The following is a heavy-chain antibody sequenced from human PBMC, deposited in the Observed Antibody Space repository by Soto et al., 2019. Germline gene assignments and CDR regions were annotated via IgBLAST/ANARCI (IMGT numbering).Heavy chain of an antibody. J-gene: IGHJ4*02. V-gene: IGHV1-69*01. Sequence: QVQLVQSGAEVKKPGSSVKVSCKASGGAFTTYGFSWVKQAPGQGPEWMGEIIPMYGVTNYAQSFQGRVTITADESSNTSYIEIIGLRSEDTAVYYCARRPHCSGGTCYQFDYWGQGTLVTVSS. D-gene: IGHD2-15*01. CDR1: GGAFTTYG. CDR2: IIPMYGVT. CDR3: ARRPHCSGGTCYQFDY.